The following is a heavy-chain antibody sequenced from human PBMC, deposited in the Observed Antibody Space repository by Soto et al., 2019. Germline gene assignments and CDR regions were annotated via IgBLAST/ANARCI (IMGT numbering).Heavy chain of an antibody. V-gene: IGHV3-53*01. D-gene: IGHD2-21*02. CDR3: ARDRRLYCGGDCYYYYFDY. J-gene: IGHJ4*02. Sequence: GSLRLSCAASGFTVSSNYMSWVRQAPGKGLEWVSVIYSGGSTYYADSVKGRFTISRDNSKNTLYLQMNSLRAEDTAVYYCARDRRLYCGGDCYYYYFDYWGQGTLVTVSS. CDR2: IYSGGST. CDR1: GFTVSSNY.